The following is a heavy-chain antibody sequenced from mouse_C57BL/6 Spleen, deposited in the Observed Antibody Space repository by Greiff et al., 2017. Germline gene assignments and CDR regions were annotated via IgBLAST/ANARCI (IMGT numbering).Heavy chain of an antibody. CDR1: GFTFSDYG. CDR2: ISSGSSTI. Sequence: EVKVVESGGGLVKPGGSLKLSCAASGFTFSDYGMHWVRQAPEKGLEWVAYISSGSSTIYYADTVKGRFTISRDNAKNTLFLQMTSLRSEDTAMSYCTRLCDYTSYRYCCVWGTGTTVTVSS. V-gene: IGHV5-17*01. CDR3: TRLCDYTSYRYCCV. D-gene: IGHD2-4*01. J-gene: IGHJ1*03.